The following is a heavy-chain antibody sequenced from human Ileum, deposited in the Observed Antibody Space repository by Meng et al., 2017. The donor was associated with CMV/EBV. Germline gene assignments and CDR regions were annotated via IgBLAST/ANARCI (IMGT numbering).Heavy chain of an antibody. V-gene: IGHV1-69*05. Sequence: SVKVSRKASGGTFSSYAISWVRQAPGQGLEWMGGIIPIFGTANYAQKFQGRVTITTDESTSTAYMELSSLRSEDTAVYYCARAITIFGVVTSYYFDYWGQGTLVTVSS. CDR3: ARAITIFGVVTSYYFDY. J-gene: IGHJ4*02. D-gene: IGHD3-3*01. CDR2: IIPIFGTA. CDR1: GGTFSSYA.